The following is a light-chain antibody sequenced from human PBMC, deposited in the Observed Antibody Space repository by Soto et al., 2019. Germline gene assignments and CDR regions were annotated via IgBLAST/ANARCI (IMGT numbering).Light chain of an antibody. Sequence: EIVMTQSPATLSVSPGERATLSCRASQSVSSNLAWYQQKPGQAPRLLIYGASTRATGISARFSGSRSGTEFTLTISSLHSEDFAVYYWQQYNNWPPTFGQGTRLEIK. V-gene: IGKV3-15*01. CDR3: QQYNNWPPT. J-gene: IGKJ5*01. CDR1: QSVSSN. CDR2: GAS.